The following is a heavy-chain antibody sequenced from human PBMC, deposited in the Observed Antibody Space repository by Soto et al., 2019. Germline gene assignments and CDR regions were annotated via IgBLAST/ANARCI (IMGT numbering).Heavy chain of an antibody. CDR2: IDYTGGTT. Sequence: PGGSFRLSCAASAYTFSILATRWLLQSGAKGLEWVSVIDYTGGTTYYTDSVKGRFIISRDNSKKILYLQMNSLRTEDTAIYYCAKDATRTSGWYYFDYWGRGDLVTGSS. V-gene: IGHV3-23*01. J-gene: IGHJ4*02. D-gene: IGHD6-19*01. CDR3: AKDATRTSGWYYFDY. CDR1: AYTFSILA.